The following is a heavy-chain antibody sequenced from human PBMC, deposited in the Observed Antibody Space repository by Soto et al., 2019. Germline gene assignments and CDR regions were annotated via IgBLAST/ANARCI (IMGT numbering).Heavy chain of an antibody. CDR3: ARDPDSNYGGWFDP. J-gene: IGHJ5*02. CDR1: GFTFSSYA. CDR2: ISYDGSNK. D-gene: IGHD4-4*01. Sequence: GGSLRLSCAASGFTFSSYAMHWVRQAPGKGLEWVAVISYDGSNKYYADSVKGRITISRDNSKNTLYLQMNSLRAEDTAVYYCARDPDSNYGGWFDPWGQGTLVTVSS. V-gene: IGHV3-30-3*01.